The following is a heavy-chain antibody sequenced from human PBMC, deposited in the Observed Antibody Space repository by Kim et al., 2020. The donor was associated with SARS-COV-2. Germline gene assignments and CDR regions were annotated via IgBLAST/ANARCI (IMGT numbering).Heavy chain of an antibody. D-gene: IGHD2-15*01. J-gene: IGHJ6*02. V-gene: IGHV3-30*18. Sequence: GGSLRLSCAASGFTFSSYGMHCVRQAPGKGLEWVAVISYDGSNKYYADSVKGRFTISRDNSKNTLYLQMNSLRAEDTAVYYCAKDRGYCSGGSCLDPYYYYGMDVWGQGTTVTVSS. CDR2: ISYDGSNK. CDR3: AKDRGYCSGGSCLDPYYYYGMDV. CDR1: GFTFSSYG.